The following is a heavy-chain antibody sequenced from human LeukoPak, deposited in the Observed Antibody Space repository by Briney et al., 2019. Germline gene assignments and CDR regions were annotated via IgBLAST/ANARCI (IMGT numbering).Heavy chain of an antibody. CDR1: GGSISSYY. CDR3: ARSGIAAAGTVGSFDY. D-gene: IGHD6-13*01. V-gene: IGHV4-59*01. CDR2: IYYSGST. Sequence: PSETLSLTCTVSGGSISSYYWSWIRQPPGKGLEWIGYIYYSGSTNYNPSLKSRVTISVDTSKNQFSLKLSSVTAADTAVYYCARSGIAAAGTVGSFDYWGQGTLVTVSS. J-gene: IGHJ4*02.